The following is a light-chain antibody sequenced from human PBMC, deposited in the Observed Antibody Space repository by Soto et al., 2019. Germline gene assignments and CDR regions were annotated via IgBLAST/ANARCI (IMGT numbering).Light chain of an antibody. CDR3: QECWRSTS. CDR1: QSVSSSY. Sequence: EIVLTQSPGTLSLSPGERATLSCRASQSVSSSYLAWYQQKPGQAPRLLIYDTSSRATGIPDRFSGSWSGTNFPLAISRLEAENFAGYYCQECWRSTSFGQGAKVEIQ. CDR2: DTS. J-gene: IGKJ1*01. V-gene: IGKV3-20*01.